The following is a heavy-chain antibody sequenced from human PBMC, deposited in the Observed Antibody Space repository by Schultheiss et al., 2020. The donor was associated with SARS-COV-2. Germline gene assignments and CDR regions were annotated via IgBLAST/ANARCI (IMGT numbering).Heavy chain of an antibody. D-gene: IGHD6-13*01. CDR3: AKDRIAAAGYFDY. Sequence: GGSLRLSCAASGFTFSSYAMHWVRQAPGKGLEWVAVISYDGSNKYYADSVKGRFTISRDNSKNTLYLQMNSLRAEDTAVYYCAKDRIAAAGYFDYWGQGTLVTVSS. CDR2: ISYDGSNK. CDR1: GFTFSSYA. V-gene: IGHV3-30*01. J-gene: IGHJ4*02.